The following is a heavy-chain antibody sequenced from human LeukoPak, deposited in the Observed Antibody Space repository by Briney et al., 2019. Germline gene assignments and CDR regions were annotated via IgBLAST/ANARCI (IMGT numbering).Heavy chain of an antibody. D-gene: IGHD2-15*01. V-gene: IGHV4-34*01. Sequence: SETLSLTWAVYGGSFSGYYWSWIRQPPGKGLEWIGEINRSGSTNYNPSLKSRVTISVDTSKNQFSLKLSSVTAADTAVYYCARGSLVVAASYYYYMDVWGKGTTVTVSS. CDR2: INRSGST. J-gene: IGHJ6*03. CDR3: ARGSLVVAASYYYYMDV. CDR1: GGSFSGYY.